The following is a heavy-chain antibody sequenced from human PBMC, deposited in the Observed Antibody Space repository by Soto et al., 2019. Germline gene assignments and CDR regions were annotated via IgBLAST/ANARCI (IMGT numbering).Heavy chain of an antibody. CDR3: ARHSGVDYDILGGMDV. CDR1: GYSFTSYW. V-gene: IGHV5-51*01. J-gene: IGHJ6*02. Sequence: GESLKISCKGSGYSFTSYWIGWVRQMPGKGLEWMGIIYPGDSDTRYSPSFQGQVTISADKSISTAYLQWSSLKASDTAMYYCARHSGVDYDILGGMDVWGQGTTVTVSS. CDR2: IYPGDSDT. D-gene: IGHD3-9*01.